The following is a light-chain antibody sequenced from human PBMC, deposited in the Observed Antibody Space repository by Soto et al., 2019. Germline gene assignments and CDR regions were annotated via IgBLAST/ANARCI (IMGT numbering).Light chain of an antibody. V-gene: IGLV2-23*01. CDR1: SSDIGSDKL. J-gene: IGLJ3*02. CDR2: EAF. Sequence: QSALTQPASVSGSPGQSITISCTGTSSDIGSDKLVSWYQQHPGRAPKIIIYEAFKRPSGVSNRFSGSRSGNTASLTISGLRGEDEADYYCCSYAGSTTWVLGGGTKLAVL. CDR3: CSYAGSTTWV.